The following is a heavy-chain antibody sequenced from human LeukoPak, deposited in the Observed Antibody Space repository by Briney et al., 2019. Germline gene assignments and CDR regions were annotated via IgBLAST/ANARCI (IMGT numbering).Heavy chain of an antibody. CDR1: GGSISSYY. J-gene: IGHJ4*02. CDR3: VRHAALGPFDY. D-gene: IGHD7-27*01. V-gene: IGHV4-59*01. CDR2: IYYSGST. Sequence: PSETLSLTCTVSGGSISSYYWSWIRQPPGKGLEWIGYIYYSGSTNYNPSLKSRVTISVDTSKNQFSLKLSSVTAADTAVYYCVRHAALGPFDYWGQGTLVTVSS.